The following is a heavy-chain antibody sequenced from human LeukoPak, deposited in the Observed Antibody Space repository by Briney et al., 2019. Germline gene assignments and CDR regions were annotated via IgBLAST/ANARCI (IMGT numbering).Heavy chain of an antibody. Sequence: GGSLRLSCAASGFTFSSYSMNWVRQAPGKGLEWVSSISSSSSYIYYADSVKGRFTISRDNAKNSLYLQMNSLRAEDTAVYYCARGIVVVVAATPGYFDYWGQGTLVTVSS. CDR1: GFTFSSYS. V-gene: IGHV3-21*01. CDR2: ISSSSSYI. J-gene: IGHJ4*02. CDR3: ARGIVVVVAATPGYFDY. D-gene: IGHD2-15*01.